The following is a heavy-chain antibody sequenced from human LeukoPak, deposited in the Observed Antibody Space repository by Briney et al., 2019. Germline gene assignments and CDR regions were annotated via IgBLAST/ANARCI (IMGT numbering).Heavy chain of an antibody. CDR3: ARSRSSGSYYGDY. V-gene: IGHV1-2*04. Sequence: GASVKVSCKASGYTFTGYYMHWVRQAPGQGLEWMGWINPNSGGTNYAQKFQGWVTMTRDTSISTAYMELSRLRSDDTAVYYCARSRSSGSYYGDYWGQGTLVTVSS. J-gene: IGHJ4*02. CDR1: GYTFTGYY. CDR2: INPNSGGT. D-gene: IGHD1-26*01.